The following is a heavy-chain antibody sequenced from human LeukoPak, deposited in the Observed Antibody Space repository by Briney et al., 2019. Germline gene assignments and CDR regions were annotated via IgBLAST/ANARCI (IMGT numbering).Heavy chain of an antibody. CDR1: GFTFRDYA. V-gene: IGHV3-30*04. J-gene: IGHJ3*02. D-gene: IGHD5/OR15-5a*01. Sequence: GRPLRLSCAASGFTFRDYALHWVRQAPAKGLEGVALIAYDGSDQYYPDSVKGRFTISRDNSKNTLLLQMSSLRPEDTAVYYCARGTGVSTLRAFDIWGQGTVVTVSS. CDR2: IAYDGSDQ. CDR3: ARGTGVSTLRAFDI.